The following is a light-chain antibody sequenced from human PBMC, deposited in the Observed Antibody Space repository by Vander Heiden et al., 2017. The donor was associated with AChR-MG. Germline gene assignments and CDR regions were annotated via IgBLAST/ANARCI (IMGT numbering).Light chain of an antibody. CDR2: GAS. CDR3: QQYGSSPWT. CDR1: QSVSSSY. Sequence: EIVLTQSPGTPSLSPGERAILSCRASQSVSSSYLAWYQQKPGQAPRLLIYGASSRATGIPDRFSGSGSGTDFTLTISRLEPEDFAVYYCQQYGSSPWTFGQGTKVEIK. J-gene: IGKJ1*01. V-gene: IGKV3-20*01.